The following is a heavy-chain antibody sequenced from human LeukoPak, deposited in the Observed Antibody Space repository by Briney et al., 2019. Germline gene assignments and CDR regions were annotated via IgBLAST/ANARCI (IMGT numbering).Heavy chain of an antibody. D-gene: IGHD1-26*01. CDR2: MNPNSGNT. V-gene: IGHV1-8*01. Sequence: ASVKVSCKASGYTFTSYDINWVRQATGQGLEWMGWMNPNSGNTGYAQKFQGRVTMTEDTSTDTAYMELSSLRSEDTAVYYCATVSGSGSHDYWGQGTLVTVSS. CDR3: ATVSGSGSHDY. J-gene: IGHJ4*02. CDR1: GYTFTSYD.